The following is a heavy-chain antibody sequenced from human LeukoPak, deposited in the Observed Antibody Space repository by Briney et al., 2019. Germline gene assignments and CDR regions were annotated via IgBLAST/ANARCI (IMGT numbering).Heavy chain of an antibody. J-gene: IGHJ4*02. CDR1: GGSFRGYY. Sequence: SETLSLTCAVYGGSFRGYYWRWIRQPPGKGLEWIGEINHSGSTNYNPSLKSRVTISVDTSKNQFSLKLSSVTAADTAVYYCARGVFDYGDYDYWGQGTLVTVSS. CDR3: ARGVFDYGDYDY. V-gene: IGHV4-34*01. CDR2: INHSGST. D-gene: IGHD4-17*01.